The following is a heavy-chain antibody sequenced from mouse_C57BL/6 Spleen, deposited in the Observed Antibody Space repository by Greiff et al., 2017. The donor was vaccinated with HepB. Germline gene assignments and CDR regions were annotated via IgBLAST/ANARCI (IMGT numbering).Heavy chain of an antibody. CDR3: SAPDYDRGEGYFDV. Sequence: QVQLQQPGAELVKPGASVKVSCKASGYTFTSYWMHWVKQRPGQGLEWIGRIHPSDSDTNYNQKFKGKATLTVDKSSSTAYIQLSSLTSEDSAVYYCSAPDYDRGEGYFDVWGTGTTVTVSS. CDR1: GYTFTSYW. D-gene: IGHD2-4*01. CDR2: IHPSDSDT. J-gene: IGHJ1*03. V-gene: IGHV1-74*01.